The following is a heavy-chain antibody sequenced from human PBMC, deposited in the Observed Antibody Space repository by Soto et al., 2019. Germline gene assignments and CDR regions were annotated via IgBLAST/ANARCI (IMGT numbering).Heavy chain of an antibody. CDR2: IYYSGST. D-gene: IGHD5-12*01. CDR1: GGSISSYY. CDR3: ARGGDGYNGRWSYYYFDY. V-gene: IGHV4-59*01. Sequence: SETLSLTGSVSGGSISSYYWSWIRQPPGKGLEWIGYIYYSGSTNYNPSLKSRVAISVDTSKNQFSLKLSSVTAADTAVYYCARGGDGYNGRWSYYYFDYCGQGTLVTFSS. J-gene: IGHJ4*02.